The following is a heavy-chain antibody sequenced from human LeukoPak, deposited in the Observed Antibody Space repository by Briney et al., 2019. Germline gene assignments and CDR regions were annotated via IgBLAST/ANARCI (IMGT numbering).Heavy chain of an antibody. V-gene: IGHV3-23*01. D-gene: IGHD3-10*01. CDR3: AREDSQGNWYFDL. J-gene: IGHJ2*01. CDR1: GFTFSSYA. Sequence: GGSLRLSCAASGFTFSSYAMSWDRQAPGKGLEWVSAISGSGGSTYYADSVKGRFTISRHHSENTLYLQMNSLRAEDTAVYYCAREDSQGNWYFDLWGRGTLVTVSS. CDR2: ISGSGGST.